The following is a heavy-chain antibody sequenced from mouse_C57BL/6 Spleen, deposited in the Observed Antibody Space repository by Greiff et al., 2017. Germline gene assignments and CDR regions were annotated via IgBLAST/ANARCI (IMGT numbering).Heavy chain of an antibody. D-gene: IGHD1-1*01. CDR3: ARSPNYYGSSYYAMDY. J-gene: IGHJ4*01. V-gene: IGHV3-1*01. Sequence: EVKLVESGPGMVKPSQSLSLTCTVTGYSITSGYDWHWIRHFPGNKLEWMGYISYSGSTNYNPSLKSRISITHDTSKNHFFLKLNSVTTEDTATYYCARSPNYYGSSYYAMDYWGQGTSVTVSS. CDR1: GYSITSGYD. CDR2: ISYSGST.